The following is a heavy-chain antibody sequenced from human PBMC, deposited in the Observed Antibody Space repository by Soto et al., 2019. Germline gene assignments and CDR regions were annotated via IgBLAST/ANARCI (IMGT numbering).Heavy chain of an antibody. Sequence: SETLSLTCAVSGDSISSSVWWTWVRQPPGKGLEWIGEVFHTGDTYFNPSLRSRVAMSVDKSTNEFSLKVASVTAADTAIYYCARKAWVRFDYWGQGALVTVSS. CDR1: GDSISSSVW. J-gene: IGHJ4*02. D-gene: IGHD7-27*01. CDR3: ARKAWVRFDY. V-gene: IGHV4-4*02. CDR2: VFHTGDT.